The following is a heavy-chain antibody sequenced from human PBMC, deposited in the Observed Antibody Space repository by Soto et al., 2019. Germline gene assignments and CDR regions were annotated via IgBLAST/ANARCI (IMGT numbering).Heavy chain of an antibody. CDR1: GGSINSYY. J-gene: IGHJ3*02. D-gene: IGHD3-16*02. V-gene: IGHV4-59*08. CDR3: ARLYGLDAFDI. CDR2: IYYSGSI. Sequence: QVQLQESGPGLVKPSETLSLTCTVSGGSINSYYWSWIRQPPGKGLEWIGYIYYSGSINYNPSLKSRVTISVDTSKNQFSLKLSSVTAADTAVYYCARLYGLDAFDIWGQGTMVTVSS.